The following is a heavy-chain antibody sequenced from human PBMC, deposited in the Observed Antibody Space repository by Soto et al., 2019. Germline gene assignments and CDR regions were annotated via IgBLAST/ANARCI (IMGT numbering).Heavy chain of an antibody. CDR2: INRDGGST. CDR3: ARAPGYYGDFFDF. Sequence: PGGSLRLSCAASGFPFDDYGMSLVRQAPGKGLEWVSGINRDGGSTGYADSVKGRFTISRDNAKNSLYLQMNSLRAEDTAFYYCARAPGYYGDFFDFWGQGTLVTVSS. D-gene: IGHD4-17*01. CDR1: GFPFDDYG. J-gene: IGHJ4*02. V-gene: IGHV3-20*04.